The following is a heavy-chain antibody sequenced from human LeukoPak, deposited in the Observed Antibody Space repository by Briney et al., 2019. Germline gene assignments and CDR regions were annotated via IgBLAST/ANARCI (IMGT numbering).Heavy chain of an antibody. V-gene: IGHV1-18*01. Sequence: GASVKVSCKASGYTFTSYGISWVRRAPGQGLEWMGWISAYNGNTNYAQKLQGRVTMTTDTSTSTAYMELRSLRSDDTAVYYCARAGQLWFGELLLHFDYWGQGTLVTVSS. CDR3: ARAGQLWFGELLLHFDY. J-gene: IGHJ4*02. CDR1: GYTFTSYG. D-gene: IGHD3-10*01. CDR2: ISAYNGNT.